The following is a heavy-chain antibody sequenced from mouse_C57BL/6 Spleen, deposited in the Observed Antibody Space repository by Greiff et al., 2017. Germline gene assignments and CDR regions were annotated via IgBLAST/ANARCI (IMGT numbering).Heavy chain of an antibody. Sequence: QVQLQQSGAELVRPGASVKLSCKASGYTFTDYYINWVKQRPGQGLEWIARIYPGSGNTYYNEKFKGKATLTAEKSSSTAYMHLSSLTSEDSAVYVCARRKLLQGYFDVWGTGTTVTVSS. J-gene: IGHJ1*03. V-gene: IGHV1-76*01. CDR1: GYTFTDYY. CDR3: ARRKLLQGYFDV. D-gene: IGHD2-1*01. CDR2: IYPGSGNT.